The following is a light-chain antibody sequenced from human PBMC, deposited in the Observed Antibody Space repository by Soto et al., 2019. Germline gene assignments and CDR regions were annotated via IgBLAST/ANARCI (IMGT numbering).Light chain of an antibody. CDR2: GTS. V-gene: IGKV3-15*01. CDR3: QHYNNWPPWT. J-gene: IGKJ1*01. Sequence: EIVMTQSPDTLSVSPGERATLSCRASQSVNSNLAQYQQKPAQAPRLLIYGTSTRATGIPGRFSGSGSGTEFTLPISSLQSEDFAVYYCQHYNNWPPWTFGKGTKVDIK. CDR1: QSVNSN.